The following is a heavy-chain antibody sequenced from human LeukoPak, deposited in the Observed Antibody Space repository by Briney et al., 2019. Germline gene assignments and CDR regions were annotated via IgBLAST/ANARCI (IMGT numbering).Heavy chain of an antibody. V-gene: IGHV4-4*07. CDR2: IYTSGTT. Sequence: SETLFLTCTVSGGSISSYYWSWIRQPAGKGLEWIGRIYTSGTTKYNPSLTSRVTMSVDKSKNQLSLNLSSVTAADTAVYYCARDNTEIDAFDIWGQGTMVTVSS. CDR1: GGSISSYY. J-gene: IGHJ3*02. CDR3: ARDNTEIDAFDI. D-gene: IGHD2/OR15-2a*01.